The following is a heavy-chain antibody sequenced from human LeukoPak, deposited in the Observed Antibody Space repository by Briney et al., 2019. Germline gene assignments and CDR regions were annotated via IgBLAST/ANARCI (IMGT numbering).Heavy chain of an antibody. CDR1: GYTFTGYY. J-gene: IGHJ4*02. Sequence: GASVKVSCKASGYTFTGYYMHWVRQAPGQGLERMGWINPNSGGTNYAQKFQGRVTMTRDTSISTAYMELSRLRSDDTAVYYCAIRDYGDYWYYFDYWGQGTLVPVSS. CDR3: AIRDYGDYWYYFDY. V-gene: IGHV1-2*02. CDR2: INPNSGGT. D-gene: IGHD4-17*01.